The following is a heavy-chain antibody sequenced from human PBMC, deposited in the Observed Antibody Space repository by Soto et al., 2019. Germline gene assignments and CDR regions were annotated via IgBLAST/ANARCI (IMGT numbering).Heavy chain of an antibody. CDR3: AKDWLWFGELSWFDP. V-gene: IGHV3-23*01. CDR1: GFTFSSYA. D-gene: IGHD3-10*01. J-gene: IGHJ5*02. Sequence: PGGSLRLSCAASGFTFSSYAISWVRQAPGKGLEWVSAISGSGGSTYYADSVKGRFTISRDNSKNTLYLQMNSLRAEDTAVYYCAKDWLWFGELSWFDPWGQGTLVTVSS. CDR2: ISGSGGST.